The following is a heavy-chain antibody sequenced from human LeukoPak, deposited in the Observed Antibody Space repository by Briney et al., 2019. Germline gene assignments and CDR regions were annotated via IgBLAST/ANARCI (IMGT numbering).Heavy chain of an antibody. CDR3: ARDYYGSGSYYKPFDY. D-gene: IGHD3-10*01. CDR1: GGTFSSYA. Sequence: SVKVSCKASGGTFSSYAISWVRQAPGQGLEWMGGIIPIFSTANYAQKFQGRVTITADESASTAYMELSSLRSEDTAVYYCARDYYGSGSYYKPFDYWGQGTLATVSS. V-gene: IGHV1-69*13. CDR2: IIPIFSTA. J-gene: IGHJ4*02.